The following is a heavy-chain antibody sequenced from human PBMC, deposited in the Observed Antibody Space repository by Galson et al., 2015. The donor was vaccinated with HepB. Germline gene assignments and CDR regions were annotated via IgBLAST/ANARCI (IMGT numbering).Heavy chain of an antibody. D-gene: IGHD2-2*01. CDR2: ISSSSSTI. Sequence: SLRLSCAASGFTFSSYSMNWVRQAPGKGLEWVSYISSSSSTIYYADSVKGRFTISRDNAKNSLYLQMNSLRDEDTAVYYCARAEDIVVVPLSDQNYYYGMDVWGQGTTVTVSS. J-gene: IGHJ6*02. V-gene: IGHV3-48*02. CDR1: GFTFSSYS. CDR3: ARAEDIVVVPLSDQNYYYGMDV.